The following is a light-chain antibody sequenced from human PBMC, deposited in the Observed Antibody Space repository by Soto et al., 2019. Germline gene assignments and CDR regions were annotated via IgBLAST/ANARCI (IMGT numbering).Light chain of an antibody. V-gene: IGKV3-20*01. CDR1: QSVSSNY. Sequence: EIVLTQSSGTLSLSPGEKATLSCRASQSVSSNYLAWYQQKPGQAPRPLIYGASSRAIGIPDRFSGSGSGTDFTLTISRLEPEDFAVYYCQQYGSLPWTFGQGTKV. CDR2: GAS. J-gene: IGKJ1*01. CDR3: QQYGSLPWT.